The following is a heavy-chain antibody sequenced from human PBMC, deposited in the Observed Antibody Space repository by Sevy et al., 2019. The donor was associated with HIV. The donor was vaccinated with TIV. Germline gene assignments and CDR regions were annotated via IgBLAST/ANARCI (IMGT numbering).Heavy chain of an antibody. D-gene: IGHD3-22*01. CDR1: GFTFSNFA. Sequence: GGSLRLSCAASGFTFSNFAMNWVRQAQGKGLEWVSGTSDSGGRGDKTNHADSVKGRSTISRDDSKNSLYLQLNSLRAEDTAIYYGARKYDSSGYFDYWGQGTLVTVSS. J-gene: IGHJ4*02. CDR3: ARKYDSSGYFDY. CDR2: TSDSGGRGDKT. V-gene: IGHV3-23*01.